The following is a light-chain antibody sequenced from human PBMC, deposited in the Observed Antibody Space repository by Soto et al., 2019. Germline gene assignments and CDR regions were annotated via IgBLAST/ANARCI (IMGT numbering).Light chain of an antibody. J-gene: IGKJ3*01. CDR2: GAS. CDR1: QSVSGSY. CDR3: QQFGSSPFT. Sequence: EIVLTQSPGTLSLSPGERATLSCRASQSVSGSYLTWYQQTPGQAPRLLIYGASSRATGIPDRFSGSGSGTDFPLTITRLEPEDFAVYCCQQFGSSPFTFGPGTKVDIK. V-gene: IGKV3-20*01.